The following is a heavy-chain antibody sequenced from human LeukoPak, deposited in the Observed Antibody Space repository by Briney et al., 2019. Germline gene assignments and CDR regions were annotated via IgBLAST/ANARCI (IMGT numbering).Heavy chain of an antibody. D-gene: IGHD3-9*01. J-gene: IGHJ4*02. V-gene: IGHV3-74*01. CDR1: GFTFSNHW. CDR2: ISKDGSTS. CDR3: ARATTYDILTGYFDY. Sequence: GGSLRLSCEASGFTFSNHWMHWVRQAPGKGLVWVSVISKDGSTSIYADSVRGRLTISRDNAKNSLYLQMNSLRAEDTAVYYCARATTYDILTGYFDYWGQGTLVTVSS.